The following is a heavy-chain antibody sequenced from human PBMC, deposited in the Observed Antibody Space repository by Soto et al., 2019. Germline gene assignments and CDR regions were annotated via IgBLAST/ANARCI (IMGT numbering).Heavy chain of an antibody. V-gene: IGHV3-23*01. CDR1: GLTFRSFA. D-gene: IGHD3-16*01. J-gene: IGHJ4*02. CDR3: AKNKGLRLENYCFDY. CDR2: ISGSGAGT. Sequence: QVSESGGGLGQPGGSLRLSCTVSGLTFRSFAMSWVRQAPGKGLEWVSTISGSGAGTYYADSVKGLFTISRDTSKKPLYLPMNRLRAEDRAVYYGAKNKGLRLENYCFDYWGQGTLVTVSS.